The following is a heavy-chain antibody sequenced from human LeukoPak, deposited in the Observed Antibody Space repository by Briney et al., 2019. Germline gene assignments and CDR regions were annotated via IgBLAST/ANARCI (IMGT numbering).Heavy chain of an antibody. CDR2: IWYDGSNK. Sequence: GGSLRLSCAASGVTFSSYGMHWVRQAPGKGLEWVAVIWYDGSNKYYADSVKGRFTISRDNSKDTLYLQMNSLRAEDTAVYYCASKIVVDGFDYWGQGTLVTVSS. V-gene: IGHV3-33*01. CDR3: ASKIVVDGFDY. J-gene: IGHJ4*02. D-gene: IGHD1-26*01. CDR1: GVTFSSYG.